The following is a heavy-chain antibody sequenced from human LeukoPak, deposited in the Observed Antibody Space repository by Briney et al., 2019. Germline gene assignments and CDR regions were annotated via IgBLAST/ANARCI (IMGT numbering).Heavy chain of an antibody. D-gene: IGHD6-19*01. CDR2: IDPSDSYT. CDR1: GYSFTSYW. V-gene: IGHV5-10-1*01. CDR3: ARQDSGWANYYYYGMTS. J-gene: IGHJ6*02. Sequence: GESLKISCKVSGYSFTSYWISWVRQMPGKGLEWMGRIDPSDSYTNYSPSFQGHVTISADKSISTAYLQWSSLKASDTAMYYCARQDSGWANYYYYGMTSGAKGPRSPSP.